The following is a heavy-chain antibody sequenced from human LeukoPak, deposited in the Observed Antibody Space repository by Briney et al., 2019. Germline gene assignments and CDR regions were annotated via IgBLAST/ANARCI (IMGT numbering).Heavy chain of an antibody. D-gene: IGHD1-1*01. CDR2: IRQDGSDK. Sequence: GGSLRLSCAASGFIFSSYWMTWVRQAPGKGLEGVANIRQDGSDKYYVDSVKGRFTIASGGAKNSLLLEMNSLRVEDTAVYYCATSSWNDGDGVFDYWGQGTLVTVSS. V-gene: IGHV3-7*01. J-gene: IGHJ4*02. CDR1: GFIFSSYW. CDR3: ATSSWNDGDGVFDY.